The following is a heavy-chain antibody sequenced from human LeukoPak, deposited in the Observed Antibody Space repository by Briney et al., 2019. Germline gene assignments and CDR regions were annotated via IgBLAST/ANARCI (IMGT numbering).Heavy chain of an antibody. Sequence: ASVKVSCKASGGTFSSYAISWVRQAPGQGLEWMGWIIPIFGTANYAQKFQGRVTITADESTSTAYMELSSLRSEDTAVYYCARGRVAVAGDYYYGVDVWGQGTTVTVSS. D-gene: IGHD6-19*01. J-gene: IGHJ6*02. CDR2: IIPIFGTA. V-gene: IGHV1-69*13. CDR3: ARGRVAVAGDYYYGVDV. CDR1: GGTFSSYA.